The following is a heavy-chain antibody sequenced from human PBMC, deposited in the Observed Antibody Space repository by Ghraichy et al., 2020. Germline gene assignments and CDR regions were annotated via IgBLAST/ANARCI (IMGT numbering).Heavy chain of an antibody. CDR1: GGSISSGGYY. CDR2: IYYSGST. D-gene: IGHD4-11*01. V-gene: IGHV4-31*03. CDR3: ARVRYSNYVDY. J-gene: IGHJ4*02. Sequence: SETLSLTCTVSGGSISSGGYYWSWIRQHPGKGLEWIGYIYYSGSTYYNPSLKSRVTISVDTSKNQFSLKLSSVTAADTAVYYCARVRYSNYVDYWGQGTLVTVSS.